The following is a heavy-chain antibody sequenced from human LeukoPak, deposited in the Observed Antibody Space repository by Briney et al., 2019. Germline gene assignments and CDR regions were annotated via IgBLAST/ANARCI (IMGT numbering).Heavy chain of an antibody. Sequence: GGSLILSCALSGFTFNNSWVTWFRQAPGKGLEWVAIIKQDGSTAYYVDSVKGRFTVSRDNAKNSLFLQMNSLRAEDTAVYYCAKTAYAYWGQGTLVTVSS. V-gene: IGHV3-7*01. CDR1: GFTFNNSW. CDR3: AKTAYAY. CDR2: IKQDGSTA. J-gene: IGHJ4*02. D-gene: IGHD2-2*01.